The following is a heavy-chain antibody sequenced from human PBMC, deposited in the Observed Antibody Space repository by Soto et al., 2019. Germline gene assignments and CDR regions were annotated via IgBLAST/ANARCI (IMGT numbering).Heavy chain of an antibody. D-gene: IGHD6-19*01. J-gene: IGHJ4*02. CDR1: GLTVSSNH. CDR3: ARDRGSVLTGFDD. Sequence: EVQLVESGGGLIQPGGSLTLSCAASGLTVSSNHMNWVRQAPGKGLEWVSGIYGGGSTYYADSVKGRFTISRDNSKNTLYLQMNNLRAEDTAVYYCARDRGSVLTGFDDWGQGTLVTVSS. V-gene: IGHV3-53*01. CDR2: IYGGGST.